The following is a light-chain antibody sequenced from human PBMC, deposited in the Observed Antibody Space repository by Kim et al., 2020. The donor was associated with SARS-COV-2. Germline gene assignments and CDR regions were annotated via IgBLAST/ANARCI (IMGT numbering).Light chain of an antibody. CDR1: ESIGTW. CDR3: QHYSRFPYT. Sequence: SESVGDRVTITGRASESIGTWLAWYQQKPGRAPRLLIYLASTLENGVPSRFSGTGSGTEFSLSITSLQPDDFATYYCQHYSRFPYTFGQGTKLEI. V-gene: IGKV1-5*03. CDR2: LAS. J-gene: IGKJ2*01.